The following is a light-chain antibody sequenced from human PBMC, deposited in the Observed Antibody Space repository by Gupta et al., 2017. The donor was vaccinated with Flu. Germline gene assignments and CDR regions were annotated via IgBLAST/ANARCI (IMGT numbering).Light chain of an antibody. CDR1: QSVSSY. J-gene: IGKJ1*01. V-gene: IGKV3-15*01. Sequence: EIVMTQSPATLSVSPGERATLSCRVSQSVSSYLAWYQQKPGQAPRLLIYGASTRATGIPARFSGSGSGTEFTLTISSRQSEDFAVYYCQQYSNWPPWTFGQGTKVEIK. CDR2: GAS. CDR3: QQYSNWPPWT.